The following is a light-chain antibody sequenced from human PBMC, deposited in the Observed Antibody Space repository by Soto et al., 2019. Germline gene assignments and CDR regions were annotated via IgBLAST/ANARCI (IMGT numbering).Light chain of an antibody. CDR3: QQYNSYPIT. J-gene: IGKJ5*01. Sequence: GDRVTITCRARQSISDWLAWFQLKPGKAPKVLIYDASNLETGVPSRFSGSGSGTEFTLTISSLQPDDFATYYCQQYNSYPITFGQGTRLEIK. V-gene: IGKV1-5*01. CDR2: DAS. CDR1: QSISDW.